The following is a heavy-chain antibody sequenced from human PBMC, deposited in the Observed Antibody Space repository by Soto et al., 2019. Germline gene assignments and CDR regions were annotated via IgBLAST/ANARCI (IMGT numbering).Heavy chain of an antibody. D-gene: IGHD4-17*01. CDR1: GFTFSSYA. V-gene: IGHV3-23*01. J-gene: IGHJ4*02. CDR2: MSGSGGST. Sequence: EVQLLESGGGLVQPGGSLRLSCAASGFTFSSYAMTWVRQVPGKGLEWVSAMSGSGGSTYYADSVKGRFTISRDNSKNTLYLQMNSVRAEDTAVYYCAKGNNTATTGGDYWGQGTLVTVSS. CDR3: AKGNNTATTGGDY.